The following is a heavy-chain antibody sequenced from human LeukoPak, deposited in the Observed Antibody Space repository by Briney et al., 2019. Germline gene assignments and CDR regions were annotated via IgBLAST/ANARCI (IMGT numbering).Heavy chain of an antibody. CDR1: GYTFTSYY. V-gene: IGHV1-46*01. CDR3: ARFDSSSYFEYYFDY. Sequence: ASVKVSCKASGYTFTSYYMHWVRQAPGQGLEWMGIINPSGGSTSYAQKFQGRVTMTRDTSTSTVYMELSSLRSEDTAVYYCARFDSSSYFEYYFDYWGQGTLVTVSS. CDR2: INPSGGST. J-gene: IGHJ4*02. D-gene: IGHD6-13*01.